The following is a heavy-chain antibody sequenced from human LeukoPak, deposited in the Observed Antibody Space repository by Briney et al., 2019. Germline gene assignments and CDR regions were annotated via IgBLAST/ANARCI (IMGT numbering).Heavy chain of an antibody. V-gene: IGHV1-69*13. D-gene: IGHD3-22*01. Sequence: ASVKVSCKASGGTFSSYAISWVRQAPGQGLEWMGGIIPIFGTANYAQKFQGRVTITADESTSTAYMELRSLRSDDTAVYYCARVPTLSYYYDSSGYCDYWGQGTLVTVSS. CDR2: IIPIFGTA. CDR3: ARVPTLSYYYDSSGYCDY. CDR1: GGTFSSYA. J-gene: IGHJ4*02.